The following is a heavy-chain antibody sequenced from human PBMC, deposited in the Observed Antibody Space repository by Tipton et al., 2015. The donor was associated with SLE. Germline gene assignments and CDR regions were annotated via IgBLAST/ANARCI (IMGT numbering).Heavy chain of an antibody. V-gene: IGHV4-39*01. D-gene: IGHD2-2*01. CDR2: IYYSGST. CDR1: GGSISSSSYY. Sequence: TLSLTCTVSGGSISSSSYYWGWIRQPPGKGLEWIGSIYYSGSTYYNPSLKSRVTISVDTSKNQFSLKLSSVTAADTAVYYCACPLYCSSTSCPPGDWGQGTLVTVSS. J-gene: IGHJ4*02. CDR3: ACPLYCSSTSCPPGD.